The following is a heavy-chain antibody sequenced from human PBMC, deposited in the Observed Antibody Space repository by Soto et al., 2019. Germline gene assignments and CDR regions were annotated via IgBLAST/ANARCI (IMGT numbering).Heavy chain of an antibody. Sequence: GGSLRLSCAASGFTFSSYGMRWVRQAPGKGLEWVAVIWYDGSNKYYADSVKGRFTTSRDNSKNTLYLQMNSLRAEDTAVYYCARDLHVGYYYYYYGMDVWGQGTTVTVSS. V-gene: IGHV3-33*01. D-gene: IGHD1-1*01. J-gene: IGHJ6*02. CDR1: GFTFSSYG. CDR2: IWYDGSNK. CDR3: ARDLHVGYYYYYYGMDV.